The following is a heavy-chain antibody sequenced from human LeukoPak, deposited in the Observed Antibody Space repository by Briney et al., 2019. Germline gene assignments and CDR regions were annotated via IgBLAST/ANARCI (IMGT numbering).Heavy chain of an antibody. Sequence: GGSLRLSCATSGFSFSTSGMYWVRQAAGKGLDWVAFIEFDGTQHYGDPVKGRFTISRDNSKNTVHLQMNSLRADDTAMYYCVRDGAHWDLDYWGQGTLVTVSS. D-gene: IGHD7-27*01. CDR1: GFSFSTSG. CDR3: VRDGAHWDLDY. J-gene: IGHJ4*02. V-gene: IGHV3-30*02. CDR2: IEFDGTQ.